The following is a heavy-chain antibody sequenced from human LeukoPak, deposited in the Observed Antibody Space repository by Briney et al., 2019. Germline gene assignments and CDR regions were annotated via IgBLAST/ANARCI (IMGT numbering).Heavy chain of an antibody. J-gene: IGHJ4*02. CDR3: ARGPGGYSYGYGPDY. V-gene: IGHV4-34*01. Sequence: TTSETLSLTCAVYGGSFSGYYWSWIRQPPGKGLEWIGEINHSGSTNYNPSPKSRVTISVDTSKNQFSLKLSSVTAADTAVYYCARGPGGYSYGYGPDYWGQGTLVTVSS. D-gene: IGHD5-18*01. CDR1: GGSFSGYY. CDR2: INHSGST.